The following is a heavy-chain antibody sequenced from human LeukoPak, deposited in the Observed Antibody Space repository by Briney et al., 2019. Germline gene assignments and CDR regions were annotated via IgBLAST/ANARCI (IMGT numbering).Heavy chain of an antibody. Sequence: GGSLTLSCAASGITFSTAWMSWFRQAPVKGLEWVGRIKSKIGGATADYAAPVKDRFTISRDDSKNTLYLQMNSLKTEDTAVYYCATDRAWFDPWGQGTLVTVSS. V-gene: IGHV3-15*01. D-gene: IGHD3-10*01. J-gene: IGHJ5*02. CDR3: ATDRAWFDP. CDR1: GITFSTAW. CDR2: IKSKIGGATA.